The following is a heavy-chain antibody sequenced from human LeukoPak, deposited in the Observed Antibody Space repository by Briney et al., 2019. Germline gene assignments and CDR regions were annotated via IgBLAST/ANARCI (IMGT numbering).Heavy chain of an antibody. Sequence: GESLKISCKGSGYSFTSYWIGWVRQMPGKGLEWMGIIYPGDSDTRYSPSFQGQVTISADKSISTAYLQWSSLKASDTAMYYCARLPYDILTGYYTYTHFDYWGQGTLVTVSS. D-gene: IGHD3-9*01. V-gene: IGHV5-51*01. CDR3: ARLPYDILTGYYTYTHFDY. CDR1: GYSFTSYW. J-gene: IGHJ4*02. CDR2: IYPGDSDT.